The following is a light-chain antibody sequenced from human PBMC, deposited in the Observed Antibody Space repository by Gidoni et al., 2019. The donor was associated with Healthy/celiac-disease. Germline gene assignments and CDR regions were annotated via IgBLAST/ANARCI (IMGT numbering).Light chain of an antibody. CDR2: QDS. J-gene: IGLJ2*01. CDR1: KLVDKY. Sequence: SYELTQPPSVSVSPGQTASITCSGDKLVDKYACWYQQKPGQSPVLVIYQDSKRPSGIPERFSGTNSGNTATLTISGTQAMDEADYYCQAWDSSTAWIGGGTKLTVL. V-gene: IGLV3-1*01. CDR3: QAWDSSTAW.